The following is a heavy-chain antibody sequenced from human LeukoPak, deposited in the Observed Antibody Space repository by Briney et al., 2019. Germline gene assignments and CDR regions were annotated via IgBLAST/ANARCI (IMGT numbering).Heavy chain of an antibody. D-gene: IGHD3-10*01. CDR3: ASYLYKSLDC. CDR2: ISGSGSTI. J-gene: IGHJ4*02. V-gene: IGHV3-48*03. CDR1: GFTFGSHE. Sequence: PGGSLRLSCAASGFTFGSHEMNWVRQAPGKGLEWVSYISGSGSTIYYADSVKGRFTISRDNAKNSLYLQMNSLRAEDTAVYYCASYLYKSLDCWGQGTLVTVSS.